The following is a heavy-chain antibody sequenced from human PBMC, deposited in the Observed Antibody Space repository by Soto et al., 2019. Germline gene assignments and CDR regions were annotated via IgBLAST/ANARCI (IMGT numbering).Heavy chain of an antibody. CDR3: ARGGYNYGWLCFDS. V-gene: IGHV5-51*01. J-gene: IGHJ3*01. D-gene: IGHD5-18*01. CDR1: GYCFTNYW. Sequence: PGASLKISCKGSGYCFTNYWIAWVRQMPGKGLEWMGIIYPGDSDTRYSPSFQGQVTISADTSISTAYLQWSSLKASDTAMYYCARGGYNYGWLCFDSWGHGKMVTVS. CDR2: IYPGDSDT.